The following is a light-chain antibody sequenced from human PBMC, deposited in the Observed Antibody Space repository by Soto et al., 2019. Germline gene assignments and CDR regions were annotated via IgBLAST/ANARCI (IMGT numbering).Light chain of an antibody. J-gene: IGLJ3*02. CDR3: ATWDDSLNGWV. Sequence: QSVLTQPPSASGTPGQSVTISCSGGSSNIGSNSVNWYQQLPGTAPKLLIYDNNQWPSGVPDRFSGSKSGTSASLAISGLQSEDEADYYCATWDDSLNGWVFGGGTKVTVL. V-gene: IGLV1-44*01. CDR2: DNN. CDR1: SSNIGSNS.